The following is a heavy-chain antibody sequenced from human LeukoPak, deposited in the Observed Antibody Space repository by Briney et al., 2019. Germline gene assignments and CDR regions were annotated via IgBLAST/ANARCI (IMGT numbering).Heavy chain of an antibody. Sequence: SETLSLTCTVSGGSISSYYWSWIRQPAGKGLEWIGRIYTSGSTNYNPSLKSRVTMSVDTSKNQFSLKLSSVTAADTAVYYCASSQCLASYYYYGMDVWGQGTTVTVSS. V-gene: IGHV4-4*07. CDR2: IYTSGST. J-gene: IGHJ6*02. D-gene: IGHD5/OR15-5a*01. CDR3: ASSQCLASYYYYGMDV. CDR1: GGSISSYY.